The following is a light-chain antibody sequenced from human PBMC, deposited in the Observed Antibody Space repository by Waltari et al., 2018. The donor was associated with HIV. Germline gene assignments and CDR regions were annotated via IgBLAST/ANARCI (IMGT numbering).Light chain of an antibody. V-gene: IGLV2-23*02. CDR1: SSEIGSHTL. Sequence: QSALTQPASVSGSLGQSITISCTGTSSEIGSHTLVSWYQQYPGKSPKVIIYDVNNWPLGVSHRFSGFKAANTASLTISGLQAEDEADYYCCSYAGSPTFVIFGGGTKVTVL. J-gene: IGLJ2*01. CDR3: CSYAGSPTFVI. CDR2: DVN.